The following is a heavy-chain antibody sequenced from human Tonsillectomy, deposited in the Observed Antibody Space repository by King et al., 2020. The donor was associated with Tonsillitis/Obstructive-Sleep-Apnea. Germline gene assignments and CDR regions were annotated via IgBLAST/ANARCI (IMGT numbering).Heavy chain of an antibody. CDR2: IYYSGST. D-gene: IGHD6-19*01. CDR3: ARHMAVVTTCDYFYY. CDR1: GGSISSSSYY. V-gene: IGHV4-39*01. Sequence: QLQESGPGLVKPSETLSLTCTVSGGSISSSSYYWGWIRQPPGKGLEWIGSIYYSGSTYYNPSLKSRVTISVDTSKNQFSLKLSSVTAADTAVYYCARHMAVVTTCDYFYYWGQGTLVTVSS. J-gene: IGHJ4*02.